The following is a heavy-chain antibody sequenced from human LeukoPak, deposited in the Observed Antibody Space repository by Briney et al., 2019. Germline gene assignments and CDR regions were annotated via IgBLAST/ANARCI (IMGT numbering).Heavy chain of an antibody. V-gene: IGHV3-23*01. CDR3: ARVGWEWDAFDI. CDR2: ISGDDATT. CDR1: GFTFSRYA. Sequence: GGSLRLSCAASGFTFSRYAMYWVRQAPGKGLEWVSVISGDDATTYYADSVKGRFTISRDNSKNTLYLQMNSLRAEDTAVYYCARVGWEWDAFDIWGQGTMVTVSS. J-gene: IGHJ3*02. D-gene: IGHD1-26*01.